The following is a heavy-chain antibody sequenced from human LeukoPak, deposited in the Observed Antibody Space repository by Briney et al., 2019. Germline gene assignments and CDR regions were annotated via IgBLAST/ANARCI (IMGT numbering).Heavy chain of an antibody. CDR1: GITFSSYG. J-gene: IGHJ4*02. D-gene: IGHD2-21*02. V-gene: IGHV3-23*01. Sequence: PGGSLRLSCAASGITFSSYGMSWVRQAPGKGLEWVSSISSTGGTTYYADSVKGRFTISRDNSKNTLYVQMKSLRAEDTAVYYCAKDFVVVPGNVNYFDYWGQGTLVTVSS. CDR2: ISSTGGTT. CDR3: AKDFVVVPGNVNYFDY.